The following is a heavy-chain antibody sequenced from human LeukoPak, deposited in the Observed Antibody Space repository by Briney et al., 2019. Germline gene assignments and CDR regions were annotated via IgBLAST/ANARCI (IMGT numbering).Heavy chain of an antibody. Sequence: PGGSLRLSCAASGFTFSDHYTDWVRQAPGKGLEWVVRIRNKANSYTTEYAASVKGRFTISRDDSKNSLYLQMNSLRAEDTAVYYCARDGYSSSWYPHDAFDIWGQGTMVTVSS. V-gene: IGHV3-72*01. CDR3: ARDGYSSSWYPHDAFDI. CDR1: GFTFSDHY. D-gene: IGHD6-13*01. J-gene: IGHJ3*02. CDR2: IRNKANSYTT.